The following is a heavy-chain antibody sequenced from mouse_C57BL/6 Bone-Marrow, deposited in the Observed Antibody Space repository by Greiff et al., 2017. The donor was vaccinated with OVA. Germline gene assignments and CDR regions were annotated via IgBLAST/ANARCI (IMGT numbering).Heavy chain of an antibody. D-gene: IGHD2-4*01. V-gene: IGHV7-3*01. CDR2: IRNKANGYTT. J-gene: IGHJ2*01. Sequence: EVQVVESGGGLVQPGGSLSLSCAASGFTFTDYYMSWVRQPPGKALEWLGFIRNKANGYTTEYSASVKGRFTISRDNSQSILYLQMNALRDEDSATYYCARYRGYDYFYYFDYWGQGTTLTVSS. CDR1: GFTFTDYY. CDR3: ARYRGYDYFYYFDY.